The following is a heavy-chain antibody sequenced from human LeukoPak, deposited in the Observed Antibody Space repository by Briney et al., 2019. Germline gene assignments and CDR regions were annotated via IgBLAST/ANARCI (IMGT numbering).Heavy chain of an antibody. J-gene: IGHJ4*02. Sequence: PSETLSLTCAVYGGSFSGYYWSWIRQPPGKGLEWIGYIYYSGSTNYNPSLKSRVTISVDTSKNQFSLKLSSVTAADTAVYYCARVLRFGELMDYWGQGTLVTVSS. CDR3: ARVLRFGELMDY. CDR1: GGSFSGYY. CDR2: IYYSGST. V-gene: IGHV4-59*01. D-gene: IGHD3-10*01.